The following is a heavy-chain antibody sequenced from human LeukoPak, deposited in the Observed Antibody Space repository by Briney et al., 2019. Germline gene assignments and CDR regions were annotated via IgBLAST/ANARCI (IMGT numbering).Heavy chain of an antibody. CDR1: GGTFSSYA. J-gene: IGHJ5*02. V-gene: IGHV1-69*01. CDR3: ARFGGYCSSTSCRNWFDP. Sequence: ASVKVSCTASGGTFSSYAISWVRQAPGQGLEWMGGIIPIFGTANYAQKFQGRVTITADESTSTAYMELSSLRSEDTAVYYCARFGGYCSSTSCRNWFDPWGQRTLVTVSS. D-gene: IGHD2-2*01. CDR2: IIPIFGTA.